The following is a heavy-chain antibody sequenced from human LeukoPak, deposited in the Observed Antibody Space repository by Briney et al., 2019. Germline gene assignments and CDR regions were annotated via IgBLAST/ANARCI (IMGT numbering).Heavy chain of an antibody. CDR3: ARGGSAFDI. J-gene: IGHJ3*02. CDR2: IYYSGST. Sequence: SETLPLTCTVSGGSVSSGSYYWSWIRQSPGKGLEFIGYIYYSGSTNYNPSLKSRFTLSIDTSKNQFSLRLQSVGAADTAVYYCARGGSAFDIWGQGTMVTVSS. D-gene: IGHD6-25*01. CDR1: GGSVSSGSYY. V-gene: IGHV4-61*01.